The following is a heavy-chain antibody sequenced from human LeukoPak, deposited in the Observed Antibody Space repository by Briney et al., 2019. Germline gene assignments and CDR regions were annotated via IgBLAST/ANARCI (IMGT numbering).Heavy chain of an antibody. CDR2: ISSNGGST. Sequence: GGSLRLSCAASGFTFSSYAMHWVRQAPGKGLEYVSAISSNGGSTYYANSVKGRFTISRDNSKNTLYLQMGSLRAEDMAVYYCARGGYDSSGYPFLYWGQGTLVTVSS. D-gene: IGHD3-22*01. V-gene: IGHV3-64*01. CDR3: ARGGYDSSGYPFLY. J-gene: IGHJ4*02. CDR1: GFTFSSYA.